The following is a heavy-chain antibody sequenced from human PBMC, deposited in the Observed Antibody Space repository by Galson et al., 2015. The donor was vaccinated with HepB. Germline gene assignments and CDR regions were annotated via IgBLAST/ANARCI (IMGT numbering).Heavy chain of an antibody. Sequence: SLRLSCAASGFTFGDYAMSWFRQAPGKGLEWVGFIRSKAYGGTTEYAASVKGRFTISRDDSKSIAYLQMNSLKTEDTAVYYCTRVPLPLAYCGGDCYSLPRQLLHAPDDYWGQGTLVTVSS. CDR3: TRVPLPLAYCGGDCYSLPRQLLHAPDDY. D-gene: IGHD2-21*01. CDR2: IRSKAYGGTT. J-gene: IGHJ4*02. V-gene: IGHV3-49*03. CDR1: GFTFGDYA.